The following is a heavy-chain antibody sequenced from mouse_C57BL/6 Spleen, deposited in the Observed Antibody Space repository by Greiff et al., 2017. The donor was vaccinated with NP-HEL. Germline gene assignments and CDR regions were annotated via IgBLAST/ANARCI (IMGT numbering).Heavy chain of an antibody. CDR2: IDPSDSYT. V-gene: IGHV1-69*01. CDR3: ARRSIRGFAY. J-gene: IGHJ3*01. Sequence: QVQLQQSGAELVMPGASVKLSCKASGYTFTSYWMHWVKQRPGQGLEWIGEIDPSDSYTNYNQKFKGKSTLTVDKSSSTAYMQLSSLTSEDSAVYYCARRSIRGFAYWGQGTLVTVSA. D-gene: IGHD1-1*01. CDR1: GYTFTSYW.